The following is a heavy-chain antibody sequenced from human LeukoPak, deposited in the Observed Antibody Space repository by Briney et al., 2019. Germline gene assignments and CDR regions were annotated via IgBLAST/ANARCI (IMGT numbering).Heavy chain of an antibody. D-gene: IGHD3-10*01. V-gene: IGHV4-34*01. CDR3: ARIDRARDY. CDR2: INHSGST. Sequence: PSETLSLTCAVYGGSFSGYYWSWIRQPPGKGLEWIGEINHSGSTNYNPPLKSRVTISVDTSKNQFSLKLSSVTAADTAVYYCARIDRARDYWGQGTLVTVSS. J-gene: IGHJ4*02. CDR1: GGSFSGYY.